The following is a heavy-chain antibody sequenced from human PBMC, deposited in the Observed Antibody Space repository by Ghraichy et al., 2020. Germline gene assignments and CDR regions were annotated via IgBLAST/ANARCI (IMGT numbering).Heavy chain of an antibody. V-gene: IGHV2-70*11. CDR3: ARIRRRYYDSSGYLDY. J-gene: IGHJ4*02. CDR2: IDWDDDK. CDR1: GFSLSTSGMC. D-gene: IGHD3-22*01. Sequence: SGPTLVKPTQTLTLTCTFSGFSLSTSGMCVSWIRQPPGKALEWLARIDWDDDKYYSTSLKTRLTISKDTSKNQVVLTMTNMDPVDTATYYCARIRRRYYDSSGYLDYWGQGTLVTVSS.